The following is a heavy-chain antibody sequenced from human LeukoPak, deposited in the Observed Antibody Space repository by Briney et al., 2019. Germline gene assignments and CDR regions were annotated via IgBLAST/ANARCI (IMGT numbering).Heavy chain of an antibody. Sequence: GESLKISCKGSGNSFTTYWITWVRQMPGKGLEWMGIIYPGDSDTKYSPSFQGQVTISADNSISTAYLQWTSLKASDTAMYYCARQPFGGNPFDYWGQGTLVTVSS. J-gene: IGHJ4*02. CDR3: ARQPFGGNPFDY. D-gene: IGHD4-23*01. V-gene: IGHV5-51*01. CDR2: IYPGDSDT. CDR1: GNSFTTYW.